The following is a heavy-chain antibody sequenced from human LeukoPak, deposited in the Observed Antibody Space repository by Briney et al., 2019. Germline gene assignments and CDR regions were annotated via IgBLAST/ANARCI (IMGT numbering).Heavy chain of an antibody. CDR3: ATAFGELLGSFDY. J-gene: IGHJ4*02. CDR1: GGTFSSYA. V-gene: IGHV1-69*13. D-gene: IGHD3-10*01. CDR2: IIPIFGTA. Sequence: ASVKVSCKASGGTFSSYAISWVRQAPGQGLEWMGGIIPIFGTANYAQKFQGRVTITADESTSTAYMELSSLRSEDTAVYYCATAFGELLGSFDYWGQGTLVTVSS.